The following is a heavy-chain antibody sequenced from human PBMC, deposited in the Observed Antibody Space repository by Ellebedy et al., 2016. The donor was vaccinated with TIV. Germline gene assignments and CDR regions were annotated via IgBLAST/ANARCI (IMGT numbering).Heavy chain of an antibody. CDR3: ARQKTDSGSFLCDI. CDR2: IFYSGST. CDR1: GGSIGSDDYY. Sequence: SETLSLTCTVSGGSIGSDDYYWSWIRQPPGKGLEWIGYIFYSGSTYYNPSLKSRVTISGDTSKTQFSLHLTSVTAADTAMYYCARQKTDSGSFLCDIWGQGTMVTVSS. V-gene: IGHV4-30-4*01. D-gene: IGHD3-3*01. J-gene: IGHJ3*02.